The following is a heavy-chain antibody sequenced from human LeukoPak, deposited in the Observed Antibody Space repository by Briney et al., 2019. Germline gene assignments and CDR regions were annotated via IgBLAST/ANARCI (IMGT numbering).Heavy chain of an antibody. V-gene: IGHV4-30-4*01. CDR1: GFTVDSNY. CDR3: ARKYPDHWFDP. CDR2: IFYLGNT. Sequence: LRLSCAASGFTVDSNYLSWIRQPPGKGLEWIGYIFYLGNTYYTPSLKSRVTISVDTSKNQFSLKLSSVTAADTAVYYCARKYPDHWFDPWGQGTLVTVSS. J-gene: IGHJ5*02. D-gene: IGHD6-6*01.